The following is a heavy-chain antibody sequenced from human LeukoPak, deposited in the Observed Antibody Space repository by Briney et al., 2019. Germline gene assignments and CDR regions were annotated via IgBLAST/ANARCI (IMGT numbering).Heavy chain of an antibody. D-gene: IGHD6-19*01. CDR2: ISAYNDNT. J-gene: IGHJ6*02. V-gene: IGHV1-18*01. Sequence: AXVKVSCKASGYTFTSYGISWVRQAPGQGLEWMGWISAYNDNTNYAQKLQGRVTMTTDTSTSTAYMELRSLRSDDTAVYYCARPHSSGWDNYYYYYGMDVWGQGTTVTVSS. CDR3: ARPHSSGWDNYYYYYGMDV. CDR1: GYTFTSYG.